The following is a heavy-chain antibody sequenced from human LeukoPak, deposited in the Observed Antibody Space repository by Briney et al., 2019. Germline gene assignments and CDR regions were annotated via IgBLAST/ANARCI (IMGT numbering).Heavy chain of an antibody. V-gene: IGHV1-18*01. CDR2: ISAHDGTR. CDR1: GYTFTNYG. D-gene: IGHD6-19*01. Sequence: ASVKVSCKASGYTFTNYGITWVRQAPGQGLEWMGWISAHDGTRNYALKHEDRVTMTTDTSTSTAYMELRGLRSDDTAIYYCARRSTLYSSGRFYFDYWGQGTLVTVSS. J-gene: IGHJ4*02. CDR3: ARRSTLYSSGRFYFDY.